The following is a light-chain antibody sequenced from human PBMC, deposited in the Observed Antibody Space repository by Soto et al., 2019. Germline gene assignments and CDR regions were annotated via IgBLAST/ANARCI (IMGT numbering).Light chain of an antibody. CDR2: GAS. V-gene: IGKV3-15*01. CDR1: QSVETF. CDR3: QQYHAWPPGT. Sequence: DIVMTQSRSILSVSPLERSTLSCRASQSVETFLAWFQHKAGQAPRLLIFGASTRAAGVPARFSGGGSGTEFTLTIDSLRSEDFAVYFCQQYHAWPPGTFGGGTKVDIK. J-gene: IGKJ4*01.